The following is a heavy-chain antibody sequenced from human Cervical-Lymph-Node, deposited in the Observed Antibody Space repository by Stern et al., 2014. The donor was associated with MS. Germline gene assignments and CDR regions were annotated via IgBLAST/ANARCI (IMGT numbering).Heavy chain of an antibody. J-gene: IGHJ4*02. D-gene: IGHD3-16*01. CDR2: INPSGGST. CDR3: ARSIREYAYGCDY. V-gene: IGHV1-46*01. Sequence: QDQLVESGAEVKKPGASVKVSCKASGYTFTYYYMHWVRQAPGQGLEWMGLINPSGGSTTYAQKVQGRVTLTRDTSTSTVYMELSSVRSDDTAVYYCARSIREYAYGCDYWGQGTLVTVSS. CDR1: GYTFTYYY.